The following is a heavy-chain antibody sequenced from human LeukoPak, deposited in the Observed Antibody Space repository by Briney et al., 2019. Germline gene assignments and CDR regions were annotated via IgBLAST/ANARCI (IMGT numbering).Heavy chain of an antibody. CDR1: GGSFSGYS. D-gene: IGHD1-26*01. CDR2: INPSGST. Sequence: SETLSLTCTVYGGSFSGYSWNWIRQLPGKGLQWIGNINPSGSTNYNPSLKSRVTMSVDTSKNQFSLNLSSVTAADTAVYYCARVMGATSSVFDYWGQGIQVTVSS. CDR3: ARVMGATSSVFDY. J-gene: IGHJ4*02. V-gene: IGHV4-34*01.